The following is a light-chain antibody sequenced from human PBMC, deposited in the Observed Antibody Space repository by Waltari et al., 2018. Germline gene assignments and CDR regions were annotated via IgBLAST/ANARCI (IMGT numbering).Light chain of an antibody. Sequence: SSDLTQDPAVSVALGQTVRITCQGDILRTYYGNWCRQKPGQPPELVIYGKNNRPSGIQDRFSDSSSGNTASSIITGAQAEDEADYYCSSRELSGHVVFGGGTRLTVL. V-gene: IGLV3-19*01. J-gene: IGLJ2*01. CDR2: GKN. CDR3: SSRELSGHVV. CDR1: ILRTYY.